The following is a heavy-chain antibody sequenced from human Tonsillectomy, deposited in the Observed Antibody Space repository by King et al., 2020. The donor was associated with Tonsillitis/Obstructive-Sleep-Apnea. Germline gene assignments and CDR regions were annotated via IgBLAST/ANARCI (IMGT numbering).Heavy chain of an antibody. Sequence: TLKESGPVLLKPTKNLTLTCTVAVFSLSKARMGVNWIREPPGKALEWLAHIFSNDEKSYSTSLKSRLTISNDTSKSQVVLIMTNMDPVDTATYYCARIRITMVQGVVDYFDYWGQGTLVTGSS. D-gene: IGHD3-10*01. J-gene: IGHJ4*02. CDR1: VFSLSKARMG. V-gene: IGHV2-26*01. CDR2: IFSNDEK. CDR3: ARIRITMVQGVVDYFDY.